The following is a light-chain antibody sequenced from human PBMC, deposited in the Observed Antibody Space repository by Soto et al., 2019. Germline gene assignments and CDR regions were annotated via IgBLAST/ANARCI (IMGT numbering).Light chain of an antibody. CDR3: QQSFSSSWT. V-gene: IGKV1-39*01. Sequence: DIQMTQSPSSLSPSVGARVTITCRASQSVSNYLNWYQQKPGKAPKFLIYAASNLRSGVPSRFSGSGSGTDFTLTISGLQREDFATYFCQQSFSSSWTFGPGT. CDR2: AAS. J-gene: IGKJ1*01. CDR1: QSVSNY.